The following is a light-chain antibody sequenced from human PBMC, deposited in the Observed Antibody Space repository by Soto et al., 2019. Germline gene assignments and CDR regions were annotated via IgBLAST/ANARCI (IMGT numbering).Light chain of an antibody. CDR2: DAS. J-gene: IGKJ4*01. CDR1: QSVGTY. CDR3: QQRTYWPPLT. V-gene: IGKV3-11*01. Sequence: EIVLTQSPATLSLSPGERATLSCRASQSVGTYLAWYQQKPGQAPRLLIYDASNRATGIPARFSGSGSGTDFTLTINGLEPEDFAVYYCQQRTYWPPLTFGGGTKVEIK.